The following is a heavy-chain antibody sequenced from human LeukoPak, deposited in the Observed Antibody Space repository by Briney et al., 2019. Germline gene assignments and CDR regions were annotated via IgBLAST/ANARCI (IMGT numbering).Heavy chain of an antibody. Sequence: ASVKVSCKASGYTFTSYGISWVRQAPGQGLEWMGWISAYNGNTNYAQKLQGRVTMTTDTSTSTAYMELRSLRSDDTAVYYCASTLSSSWTTQYYFDYWGQGTLVTVSS. J-gene: IGHJ4*02. CDR1: GYTFTSYG. V-gene: IGHV1-18*01. CDR3: ASTLSSSWTTQYYFDY. CDR2: ISAYNGNT. D-gene: IGHD6-13*01.